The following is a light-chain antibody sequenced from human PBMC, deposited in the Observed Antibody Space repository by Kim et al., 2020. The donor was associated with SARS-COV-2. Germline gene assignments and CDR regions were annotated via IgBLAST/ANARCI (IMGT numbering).Light chain of an antibody. CDR2: ETS. CDR3: QQRYNWPLT. V-gene: IGKV3-11*01. J-gene: IGKJ4*01. Sequence: EIVLTQSPATLSLSPGERATLSCRASQSVGNSLAWFQQKPGQAPRLLIFETSNRATGIPARFSGSGSGTGFTLTISSLEPEDFAVYYCQQRYNWPLTFGGGTKVDI. CDR1: QSVGNS.